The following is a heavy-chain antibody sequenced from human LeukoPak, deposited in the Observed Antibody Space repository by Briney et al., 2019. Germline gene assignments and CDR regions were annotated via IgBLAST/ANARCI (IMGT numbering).Heavy chain of an antibody. D-gene: IGHD6-13*01. CDR2: ISYDGSNK. Sequence: GRSLRLSCAASGFTFSSYAMHWVRQAPGKGLEWVAVISYDGSNKYYADSVKGRFTISRDNSKNTLYLQMNSLRAEDTAVYYCARDRQQLVRRVFDHWGQGTLVTVSS. J-gene: IGHJ4*02. V-gene: IGHV3-30-3*01. CDR3: ARDRQQLVRRVFDH. CDR1: GFTFSSYA.